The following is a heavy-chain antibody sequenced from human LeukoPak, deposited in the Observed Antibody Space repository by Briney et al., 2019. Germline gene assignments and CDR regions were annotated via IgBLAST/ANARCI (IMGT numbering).Heavy chain of an antibody. Sequence: PSETLSLTCTVSGGSFSSSSYYWGWIRQPPGKGLEWIGSFYYSGSTYYNPSLKSRVTISVDTSKNQFSLKLSSVTAADTAVYYCAGLAQSAYIYGQYYYYYYMDVWGKGTTVTVSS. V-gene: IGHV4-39*01. CDR2: FYYSGST. J-gene: IGHJ6*03. CDR1: GGSFSSSSYY. D-gene: IGHD5-18*01. CDR3: AGLAQSAYIYGQYYYYYYMDV.